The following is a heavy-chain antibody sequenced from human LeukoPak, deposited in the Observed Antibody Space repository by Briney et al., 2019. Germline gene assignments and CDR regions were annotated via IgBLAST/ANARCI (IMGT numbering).Heavy chain of an antibody. V-gene: IGHV4-34*01. J-gene: IGHJ5*02. D-gene: IGHD3-3*01. CDR3: AREKAGYDFWSGYSPDWFDP. CDR1: VGSFHGYY. CDR2: ITHSGST. Sequence: SDTLSLTCAFYVGSFHGYYWSWIRQPPRKGLVCIGEITHSGSTNHNPSLRSRVNISVDTSKIQFSLKLSSVTAADTAVYYCAREKAGYDFWSGYSPDWFDPWGQGTLVTVSS.